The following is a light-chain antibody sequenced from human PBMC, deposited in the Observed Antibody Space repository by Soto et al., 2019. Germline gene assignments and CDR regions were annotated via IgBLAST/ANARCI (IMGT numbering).Light chain of an antibody. V-gene: IGLV2-14*01. CDR2: EVS. CDR1: SSDIGDYDY. J-gene: IGLJ1*01. CDR3: NSYATGNTRV. Sequence: QSGLTQRASVSGSPGQWITISCTGSSSDIGDYDYVSWYQQHPGKAPKVLISEVSNRPSGVSNRFSGSKSGNTASLTISGLQAEDEADYYCNSYATGNTRVFGTGTKVTVL.